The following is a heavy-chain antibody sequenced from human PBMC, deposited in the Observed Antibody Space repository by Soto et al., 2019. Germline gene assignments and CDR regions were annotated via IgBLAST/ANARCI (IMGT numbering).Heavy chain of an antibody. CDR3: ARLYYYYYYYYMDV. Sequence: QVQLQQWGAGLLKPSETLSLTCAVSGGSFSGYYWSWIRQPPGKGLEWIGEINHSGSTNYNPSLKSRVTISVDTSKNQFSLKLSSVTAADTAVYYCARLYYYYYYYYMDVWGKGTTVTVSS. V-gene: IGHV4-34*01. D-gene: IGHD3-10*01. J-gene: IGHJ6*03. CDR1: GGSFSGYY. CDR2: INHSGST.